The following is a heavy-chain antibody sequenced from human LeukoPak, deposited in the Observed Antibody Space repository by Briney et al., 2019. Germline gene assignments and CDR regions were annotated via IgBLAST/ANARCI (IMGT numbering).Heavy chain of an antibody. V-gene: IGHV3-30*18. CDR3: AKADGGDNYYFDY. CDR1: GFTFSSYG. J-gene: IGHJ4*02. CDR2: ISYDGSNK. D-gene: IGHD2-21*02. Sequence: GGSLRLSCAASGFTFSSYGMHWVRQAPGKGLEWVAVISYDGSNKYYADSVKGRFTISRDNSKNTLYLQMNSLRAEDTAVYYRAKADGGDNYYFDYWGQGTLVTVSS.